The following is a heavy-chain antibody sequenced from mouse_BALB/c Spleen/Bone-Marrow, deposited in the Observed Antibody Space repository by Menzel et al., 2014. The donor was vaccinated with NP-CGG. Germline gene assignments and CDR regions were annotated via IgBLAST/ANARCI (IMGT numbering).Heavy chain of an antibody. CDR1: GYTFTSYT. D-gene: IGHD4-1*01. Sequence: VQLQQSGAELARPGASVKMSCKASGYTFTSYTIQWVKQRPGQGLEWIGYINPSSGYTDYNQKFKDETTLTADKSSNTAYMQLTSLTSEDSAVYSCAREARTGAWFTYWGQGTLVTVSA. CDR2: INPSSGYT. J-gene: IGHJ3*01. CDR3: AREARTGAWFTY. V-gene: IGHV1-4*02.